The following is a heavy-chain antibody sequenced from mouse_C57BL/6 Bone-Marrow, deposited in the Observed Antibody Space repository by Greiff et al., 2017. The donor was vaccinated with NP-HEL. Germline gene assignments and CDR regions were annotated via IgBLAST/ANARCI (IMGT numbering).Heavy chain of an antibody. CDR2: ISSGGSYT. CDR1: GFTFSSYG. V-gene: IGHV5-6*02. J-gene: IGHJ2*01. Sequence: EVKLVESGGDLVKPGGSLKLSCAASGFTFSSYGMSWVRQTPDKRLEWVATISSGGSYTYYPDSVKGRFTISRDNAKNTLHLQMSSLKSEDTAMYYCASRGYWGQGTTLTVSS. CDR3: ASRGY.